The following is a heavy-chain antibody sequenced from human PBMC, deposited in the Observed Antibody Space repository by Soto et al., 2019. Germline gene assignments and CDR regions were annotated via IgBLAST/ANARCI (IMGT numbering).Heavy chain of an antibody. CDR3: ARVPSP. V-gene: IGHV4-30-2*01. CDR1: GGSISSGGYS. Sequence: QLPLQESGSGLVKPSQTLSPTCAVSGGSISSGGYSWSWVRQPPGKGLEWIGYIYHSGSTYYNPSLKSRVTISVDRSKNQFSLKLSSVTAADTAVYYCARVPSPWGQGTLVTVSS. J-gene: IGHJ5*02. CDR2: IYHSGST.